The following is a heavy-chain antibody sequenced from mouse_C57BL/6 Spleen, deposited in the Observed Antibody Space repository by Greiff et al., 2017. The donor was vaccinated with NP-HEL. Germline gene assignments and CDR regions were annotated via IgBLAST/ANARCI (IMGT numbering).Heavy chain of an antibody. V-gene: IGHV5-6*01. CDR2: ISSGGSYT. J-gene: IGHJ3*01. Sequence: EVKLVESGGDLVKPGGSLKLSCAASGFTFSSYGMSWVRQTPDKRLEWVATISSGGSYTYYPDSVKGRFTISRDNAKNTLYLQMSSLKSEDTAMYYCARQDDYGPFAYWGQGTLVTVSA. D-gene: IGHD2-4*01. CDR3: ARQDDYGPFAY. CDR1: GFTFSSYG.